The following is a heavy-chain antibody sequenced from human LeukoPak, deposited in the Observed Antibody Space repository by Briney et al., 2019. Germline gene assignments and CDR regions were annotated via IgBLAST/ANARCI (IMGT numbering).Heavy chain of an antibody. V-gene: IGHV4-31*03. CDR2: IYYSGST. CDR1: GGSISSGGYY. J-gene: IGHJ4*02. Sequence: SQTLSLTCTVSGGSISSGGYYWSWIRQHPGKGLEWIGYIYYSGSTYYNPSLKSRVTISVDTSKNQFSLKLSSVTAADTAVYYCALRGYCDSYYFDYWGQGTLVTVSS. D-gene: IGHD3-22*01. CDR3: ALRGYCDSYYFDY.